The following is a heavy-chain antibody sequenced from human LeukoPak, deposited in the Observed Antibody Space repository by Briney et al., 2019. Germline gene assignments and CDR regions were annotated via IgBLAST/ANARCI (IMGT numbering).Heavy chain of an antibody. CDR1: GLTFRTYT. CDR3: ARSLMRPYFDY. V-gene: IGHV3-30*04. CDR2: MSLDGSDQ. D-gene: IGHD3-10*01. J-gene: IGHJ4*02. Sequence: GGSLRLACLVSGLTFRTYTMNWIRQAPGEGRGWVASMSLDGSDQFYADSVRGRFTISRDNSQNTLFSQMSSLRSDEPALYYCARSLMRPYFDYWRQGPLVCVSS.